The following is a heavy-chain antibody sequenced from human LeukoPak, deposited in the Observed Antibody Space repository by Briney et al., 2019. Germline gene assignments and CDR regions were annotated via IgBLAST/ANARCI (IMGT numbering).Heavy chain of an antibody. V-gene: IGHV4-39*01. CDR3: ATQRRIFGVVIIPPHFDY. J-gene: IGHJ4*02. CDR1: GGSIGNTTFY. Sequence: PSETLSLTCTVSGGSIGNTTFYWAWIRQPPGKGLEWIGSIYYSGSTYYNPSLKSRVTISVDTSKNQFSLKLSSVTAADTAVYYCATQRRIFGVVIIPPHFDYWGQGTLVTVSS. CDR2: IYYSGST. D-gene: IGHD3-3*01.